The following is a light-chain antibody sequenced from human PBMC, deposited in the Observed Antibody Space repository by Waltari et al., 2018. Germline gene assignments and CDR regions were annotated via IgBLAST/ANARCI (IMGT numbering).Light chain of an antibody. CDR2: RSD. J-gene: IGLJ3*02. V-gene: IGLV1-44*01. CDR1: ASNIGGNL. CDR3: ASWDDSLNGHWV. Sequence: QSVLTQPPSASGTPGQRVTISCSGSASNIGGNLVNWYQQLPGKAPKLLIYRSDLRPSGVPDRFSGSKSGTSASLAISGLQSEDEADYFCASWDDSLNGHWVFGGGTKLTVL.